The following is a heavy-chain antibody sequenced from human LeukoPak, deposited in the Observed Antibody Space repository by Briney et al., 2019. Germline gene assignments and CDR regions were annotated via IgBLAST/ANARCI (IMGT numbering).Heavy chain of an antibody. D-gene: IGHD3-9*01. Sequence: ASVKVSCKASGYTFTSYGISWVRQAPGQGLEWMGWISAYNVNTNYAQKLQGRVTMTTDTSTRTAYMELRSLRSDDTAVYYCARDNYDILTGYQFDYWGQGTLVTVSS. CDR3: ARDNYDILTGYQFDY. CDR1: GYTFTSYG. J-gene: IGHJ4*02. V-gene: IGHV1-18*01. CDR2: ISAYNVNT.